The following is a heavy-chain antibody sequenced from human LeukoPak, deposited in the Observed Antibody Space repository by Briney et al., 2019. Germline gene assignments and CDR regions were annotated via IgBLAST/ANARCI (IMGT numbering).Heavy chain of an antibody. CDR2: FDPEDGET. CDR3: ARDTTRGYYYGSGSPCWFDP. CDR1: GYILTELS. J-gene: IGHJ5*02. D-gene: IGHD3-10*01. V-gene: IGHV1-24*01. Sequence: ASVKVSCKVSGYILTELSMHWVRQAPGKGLEWMGGFDPEDGETIYAQKFQGRVTMTRDTSISTAYMELSGLRSDDTAVYYCARDTTRGYYYGSGSPCWFDPWGQGTLVTVSS.